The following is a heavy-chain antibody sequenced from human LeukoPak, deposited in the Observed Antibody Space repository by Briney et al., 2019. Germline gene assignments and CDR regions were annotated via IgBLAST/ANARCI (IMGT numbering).Heavy chain of an antibody. CDR2: INHSGST. D-gene: IGHD5-24*01. Sequence: SETLSLTCAVYGGSFSGYYWSWIRQPPGKGLEWIGEINHSGSTNYNPSLKSRVTISVDTSKNQFSLKLSSVTAADTAVYYCAREETSSDSFDYWGQGTLVTVSS. CDR3: AREETSSDSFDY. CDR1: GGSFSGYY. V-gene: IGHV4-34*01. J-gene: IGHJ4*02.